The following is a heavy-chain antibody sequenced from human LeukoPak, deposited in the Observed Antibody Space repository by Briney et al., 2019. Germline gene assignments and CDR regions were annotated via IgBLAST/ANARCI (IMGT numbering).Heavy chain of an antibody. V-gene: IGHV3-30*03. CDR3: ARESSGWYYDAFDI. CDR2: ISYDGSNK. J-gene: IGHJ3*02. Sequence: PGGSLRLSCAASGFTFSSYGMHWVRQAPGKGLEWVAVISYDGSNKYYADSVKGRFTISRDNSKNTLYLQMNSLRAEDTAVYYCARESSGWYYDAFDIWGQGTMVTVSS. D-gene: IGHD6-19*01. CDR1: GFTFSSYG.